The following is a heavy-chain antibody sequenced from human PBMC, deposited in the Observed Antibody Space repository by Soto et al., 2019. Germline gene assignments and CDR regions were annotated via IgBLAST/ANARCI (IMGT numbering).Heavy chain of an antibody. CDR2: ISAYDGNT. CDR3: ALTKGDV. Sequence: QIQLVQSGAEVKKPGASVKVSCKTSGYIFTNHDITWVRQAPGQGLEWMGWISAYDGNTDYAQKVQGRVTMTTDTSTSTAYMEWRSLTSDDTAIYYCALTKGDVWGQGTTVTVSS. V-gene: IGHV1-18*01. J-gene: IGHJ6*02. CDR1: GYIFTNHD. D-gene: IGHD1-1*01.